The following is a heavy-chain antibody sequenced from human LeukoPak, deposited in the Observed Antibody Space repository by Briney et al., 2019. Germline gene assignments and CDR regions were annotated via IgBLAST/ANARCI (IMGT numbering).Heavy chain of an antibody. V-gene: IGHV4-59*01. CDR2: MYYSGST. J-gene: IGHJ6*03. CDR3: ASGAYSFYYMDV. D-gene: IGHD5-18*01. Sequence: SETLSLTCTVSGGSISSYYWSWIRQPPGKGLEWIGYMYYSGSTSYNPSLKSQVTISVDTSKNQFSLKLSSVTAADTAVYYCASGAYSFYYMDVWGKGTTVTISS. CDR1: GGSISSYY.